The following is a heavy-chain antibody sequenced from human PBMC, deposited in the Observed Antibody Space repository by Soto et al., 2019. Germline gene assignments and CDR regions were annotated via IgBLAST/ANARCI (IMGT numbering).Heavy chain of an antibody. V-gene: IGHV3-66*01. J-gene: IGHJ3*01. CDR1: GFIVSSNY. Sequence: EVQLVESGGGLVQPGGSLRLSCAASGFIVSSNYMSWVRQAPGKGLEWVSVIYTSGSTYYADSVKGRCTISRDNSKNIVYLQMNSLRAEDTAVYYCARGDGALDVWGQGTLVTVS. CDR2: IYTSGST. CDR3: ARGDGALDV. D-gene: IGHD3-10*01.